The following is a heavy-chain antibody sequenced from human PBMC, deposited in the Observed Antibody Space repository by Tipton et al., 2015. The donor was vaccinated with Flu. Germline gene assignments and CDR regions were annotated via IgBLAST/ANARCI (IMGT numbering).Heavy chain of an antibody. J-gene: IGHJ5*02. CDR1: GYSISSNY. CDR3: ARRDYSNYVSDPKNWFDP. Sequence: TLSLTCTVSGYSISSNYWDWIRQPAGKGLEWIGTIYHSGSTYYNPSLKSRLTISVDTSKNQFSLKLRSVTAADTAVYYCARRDYSNYVSDPKNWFDPWGQGTLVTVSS. CDR2: IYHSGST. D-gene: IGHD4-11*01. V-gene: IGHV4-38-2*02.